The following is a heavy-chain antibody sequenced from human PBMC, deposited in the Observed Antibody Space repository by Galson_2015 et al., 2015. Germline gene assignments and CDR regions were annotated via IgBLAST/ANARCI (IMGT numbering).Heavy chain of an antibody. V-gene: IGHV4-39*07. D-gene: IGHD3-10*01. CDR3: ARDFGQDEFGPKWFGGDAYYFDY. Sequence: LERIGSIYYSGSTYYNPSLKSRVTISVDTSKNQFSLKLSSVTAADTAVYYCARDFGQDEFGPKWFGGDAYYFDYWGQGTRVTVSS. CDR2: IYYSGST. J-gene: IGHJ4*02.